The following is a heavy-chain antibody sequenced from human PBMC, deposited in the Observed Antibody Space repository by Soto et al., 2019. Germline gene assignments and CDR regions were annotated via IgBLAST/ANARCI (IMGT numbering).Heavy chain of an antibody. D-gene: IGHD2-2*01. Sequence: PGGSLRLSCTASGFTFGDYSMSWFRQAPGKGLEWVGFIRSKAYGGTTEYAASVKGRFTISRDDSKSIAYLQMNSLKTEDTAVYYCDSVVPAAMLRGNWGQGTLVTVSS. CDR3: DSVVPAAMLRGN. CDR1: GFTFGDYS. V-gene: IGHV3-49*03. J-gene: IGHJ4*02. CDR2: IRSKAYGGTT.